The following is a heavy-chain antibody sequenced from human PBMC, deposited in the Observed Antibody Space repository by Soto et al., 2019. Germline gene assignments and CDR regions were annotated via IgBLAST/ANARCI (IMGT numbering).Heavy chain of an antibody. J-gene: IGHJ6*02. CDR3: AKDGWLWLSYGMDV. Sequence: PGGPMRLSYAASGFTFIGFAMSWVLQATGKGLEWVSAIRGSGGSTYYADSVKGRFTISRDNSKNTLYLQMNSLRAEDTAVYYCAKDGWLWLSYGMDVWGQGTTVTVSS. CDR1: GFTFIGFA. V-gene: IGHV3-23*01. D-gene: IGHD5-18*01. CDR2: IRGSGGST.